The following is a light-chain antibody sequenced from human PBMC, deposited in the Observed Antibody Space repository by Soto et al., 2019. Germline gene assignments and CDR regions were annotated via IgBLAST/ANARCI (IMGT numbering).Light chain of an antibody. CDR1: QSISSW. Sequence: DIQMTQSPSTLSASVGDRVTITCRASQSISSWLAWYQQKPGKAPKLLIYKASSLESGVPSRFSGGGSGTEFTLTISSLQPDDFATYYCQQYNSYPIPFGPGTKVDIK. CDR2: KAS. J-gene: IGKJ3*01. CDR3: QQYNSYPIP. V-gene: IGKV1-5*03.